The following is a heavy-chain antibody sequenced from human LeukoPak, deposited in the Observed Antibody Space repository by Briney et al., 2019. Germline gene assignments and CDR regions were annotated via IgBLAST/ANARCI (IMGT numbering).Heavy chain of an antibody. J-gene: IGHJ4*02. Sequence: KSSETLSLTCAVSGGSISSGGYSWSWIRQPPGKGLEWIGYTYHSGSTYYNPSLKSRVTISVDRSKNQFSLKLSSVTAADTAVYYCARGPGGSGSYLPYYFDYWGQGTLVTVSS. V-gene: IGHV4-30-2*01. D-gene: IGHD3-10*01. CDR1: GGSISSGGYS. CDR2: TYHSGST. CDR3: ARGPGGSGSYLPYYFDY.